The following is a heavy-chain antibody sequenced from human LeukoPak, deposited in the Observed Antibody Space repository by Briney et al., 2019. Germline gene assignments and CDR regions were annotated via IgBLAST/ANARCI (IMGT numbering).Heavy chain of an antibody. Sequence: ASVKVSCKASGYTFTGYYMHWVRQAPGQGLEWMGWINPNSGGTNFAQKFQGRVTMTRDTSISTAYMELSRLRSDDTAVYYCARDRGYSYGFDYWGQGTLVTVSS. CDR2: INPNSGGT. V-gene: IGHV1-2*02. CDR1: GYTFTGYY. CDR3: ARDRGYSYGFDY. J-gene: IGHJ4*02. D-gene: IGHD5-18*01.